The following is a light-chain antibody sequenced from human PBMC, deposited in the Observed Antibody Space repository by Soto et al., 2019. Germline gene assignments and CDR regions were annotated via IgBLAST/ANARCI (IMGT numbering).Light chain of an antibody. CDR2: GNS. CDR3: QSYDSSRSRV. V-gene: IGLV1-40*01. J-gene: IGLJ2*01. Sequence: QSVLTQPPSVSGAPGQRVTISCTGSSSNIGAGYDVHWYQQLPGTAPKLLIYGNSNRPSGVPDRFSGSKSGTSASLAITGLQADDEADYSCQSYDSSRSRVFGGGTKLTVL. CDR1: SSNIGAGYD.